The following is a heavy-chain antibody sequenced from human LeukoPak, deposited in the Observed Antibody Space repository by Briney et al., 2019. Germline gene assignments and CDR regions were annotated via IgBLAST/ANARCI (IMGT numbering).Heavy chain of an antibody. D-gene: IGHD3-10*01. CDR2: ISSSSTI. Sequence: GGSLRLSCAASGFTFNTYTMNWVRQAPGKGLEWVSYISSSSTIYYADSVKGRFTISRDNAKNSLYLQMNSLRDEDTAVYYCARGSASRGIDYWGQGTLVTVSS. CDR1: GFTFNTYT. CDR3: ARGSASRGIDY. J-gene: IGHJ4*02. V-gene: IGHV3-48*02.